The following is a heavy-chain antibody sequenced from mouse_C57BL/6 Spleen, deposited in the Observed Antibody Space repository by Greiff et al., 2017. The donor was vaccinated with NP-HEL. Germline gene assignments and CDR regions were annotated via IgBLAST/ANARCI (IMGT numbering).Heavy chain of an antibody. CDR1: GFTFSSYA. Sequence: EVKLVESGGGLAKPGGSLKLSCAASGFTFSSYAMSWVRQTPEKRLEWVATISDGGSYTYYPDNVKGRFTLSRDNAKNNLYLQMSHLKSEDTAMYYCAKGRSITTVPPFAYWGQGTLVTVSA. CDR3: AKGRSITTVPPFAY. D-gene: IGHD1-1*01. CDR2: ISDGGSYT. V-gene: IGHV5-4*03. J-gene: IGHJ3*01.